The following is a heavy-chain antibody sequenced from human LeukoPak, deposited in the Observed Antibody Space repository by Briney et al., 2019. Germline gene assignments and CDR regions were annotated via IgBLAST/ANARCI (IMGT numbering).Heavy chain of an antibody. CDR3: ARVVLSVTTDHYYYYYGMDV. D-gene: IGHD4-17*01. V-gene: IGHV1-18*01. CDR2: ISAYNGNT. J-gene: IGHJ6*02. Sequence: GASVKVSFKASGYTFTSYGISWVRQAPGQGLEWMGWISAYNGNTNYAQKLQGRVTMTTDTSTSTAYMELRSLRSDDTAVYYCARVVLSVTTDHYYYYYGMDVWGQGTTVTVSS. CDR1: GYTFTSYG.